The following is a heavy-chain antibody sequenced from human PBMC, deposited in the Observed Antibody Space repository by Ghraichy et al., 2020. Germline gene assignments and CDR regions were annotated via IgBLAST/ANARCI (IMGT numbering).Heavy chain of an antibody. D-gene: IGHD5-12*01. CDR1: GFTFSSYG. CDR2: ISYDGSNK. V-gene: IGHV3-30*03. Sequence: AGSLRLSCAASGFTFSSYGMHWVRQAPGKGLEWVAVISYDGSNKYYADSVKGRFTISRDNSKNTLYLQMNSLRAEDTAVYYCRGVLVATIPDFDYWGQGTLVTVSS. J-gene: IGHJ4*02. CDR3: RGVLVATIPDFDY.